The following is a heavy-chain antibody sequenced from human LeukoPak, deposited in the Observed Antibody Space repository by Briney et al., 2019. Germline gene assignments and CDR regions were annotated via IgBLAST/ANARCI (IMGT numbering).Heavy chain of an antibody. V-gene: IGHV1-46*01. J-gene: IGHJ4*02. Sequence: ASVKVSCKSSGYTFTNEYMHWVRQAPGQGLEWMGIINLNNGITGYAQNFQGRVTMTRDTSTGTVYMELSSLRSDDTAVYYCARDLPTGYGSKAYWSQGTLVTVSS. CDR2: INLNNGIT. D-gene: IGHD3-10*01. CDR1: GYTFTNEY. CDR3: ARDLPTGYGSKAY.